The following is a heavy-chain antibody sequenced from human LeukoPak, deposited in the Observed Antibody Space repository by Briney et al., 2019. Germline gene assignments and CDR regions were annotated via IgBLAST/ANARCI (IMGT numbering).Heavy chain of an antibody. CDR3: ARDIEPYYYDSSGWAFDI. CDR1: GFTFSSYE. V-gene: IGHV3-48*03. CDR2: ISSSGSTI. D-gene: IGHD3-22*01. J-gene: IGHJ3*02. Sequence: GSLRLSCAASGFTFSSYEMNWVRQAPGKGLEWVSYISSSGSTIYYEDSVKGRFTISRDNAKNSLYLQMNSLRAEDTAVYYCARDIEPYYYDSSGWAFDIWGQGTMVTVSS.